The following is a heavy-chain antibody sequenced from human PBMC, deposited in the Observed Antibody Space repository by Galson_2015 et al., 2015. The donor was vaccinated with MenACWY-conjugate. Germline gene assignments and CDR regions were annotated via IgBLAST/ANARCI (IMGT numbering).Heavy chain of an antibody. J-gene: IGHJ4*02. CDR1: GYTFTSYG. CDR2: INPRGGST. V-gene: IGHV1-46*01. Sequence: SVKVSCKASGYTFTSYGISWVRQAPGQGLEWMGIINPRGGSTSYARKFQDRVTMTRDTSTSTIYMELSSLKSDDTAIYFCAREGSTLNFNTFDCWGQGTLVTVSS. D-gene: IGHD6-6*01. CDR3: AREGSTLNFNTFDC.